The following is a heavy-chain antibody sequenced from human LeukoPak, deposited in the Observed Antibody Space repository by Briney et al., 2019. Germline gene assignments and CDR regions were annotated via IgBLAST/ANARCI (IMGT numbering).Heavy chain of an antibody. CDR3: AKDVTMIGEGDAFDI. Sequence: GGSLRLSCAASGFTFSSYAMSWVRQAPGEGLEWVSAISGSGGSTYYADSVKGRFTISRDNSKNTLYLQMNSLRAEDTAVYYCAKDVTMIGEGDAFDIWGQGTMVTVSS. J-gene: IGHJ3*02. D-gene: IGHD3-22*01. V-gene: IGHV3-23*01. CDR1: GFTFSSYA. CDR2: ISGSGGST.